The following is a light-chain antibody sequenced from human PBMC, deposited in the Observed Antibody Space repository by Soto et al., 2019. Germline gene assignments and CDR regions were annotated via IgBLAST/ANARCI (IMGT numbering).Light chain of an antibody. V-gene: IGLV2-14*01. CDR2: DVS. CDR3: SSYTSSSTQV. CDR1: SSDVGGYNY. J-gene: IGLJ1*01. Sequence: QSALTQPASVSGSPGQSITISCTGTSSDVGGYNYVSWYQQHPGKAPKLMIYDVSNRPSGVSNRFSGSKSGNTVSLTISGLQAEDEADYYCSSYTSSSTQVFGTGTKLTVL.